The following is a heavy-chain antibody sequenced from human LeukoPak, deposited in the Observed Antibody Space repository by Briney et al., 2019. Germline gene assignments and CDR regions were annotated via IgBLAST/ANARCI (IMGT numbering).Heavy chain of an antibody. J-gene: IGHJ6*02. V-gene: IGHV3-33*01. D-gene: IGHD3-3*01. CDR1: GFTFSSYG. CDR3: ARDLDAVVNMDYYYYGMDV. Sequence: GGSLRLSCAASGFTFSSYGMHWVRQAPGKGLEWVAVIWYDGSNKYYADSVKGRFTISRDDSKNTLYLQMNSLRAEDTAVYYCARDLDAVVNMDYYYYGMDVWGQGTTVTVSS. CDR2: IWYDGSNK.